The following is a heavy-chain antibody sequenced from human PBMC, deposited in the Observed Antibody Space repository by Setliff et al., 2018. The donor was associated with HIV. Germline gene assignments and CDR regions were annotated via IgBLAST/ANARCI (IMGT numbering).Heavy chain of an antibody. D-gene: IGHD5-12*01. V-gene: IGHV3-74*01. Sequence: HPGGSLRLSCAASGIGFSRYWMHWVRQAPGKGLVWVSRITNDVAATTYADFVKGRFTISRDNAKNMVYLQMNSLRGEDTATYYCTTGPDAGYSFWGQGTLVTVSS. CDR2: ITNDVAAT. CDR1: GIGFSRYW. J-gene: IGHJ4*02. CDR3: TTGPDAGYSF.